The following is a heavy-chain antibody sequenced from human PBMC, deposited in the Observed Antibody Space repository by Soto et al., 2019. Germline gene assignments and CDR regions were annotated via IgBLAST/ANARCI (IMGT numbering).Heavy chain of an antibody. J-gene: IGHJ6*02. D-gene: IGHD4-17*01. CDR3: ASSPTPVTTDYYYGMDV. Sequence: SVKVSCKASGGTFSSYAISWVRQAPGQGLEWMGGIIPIFGTANYAQKFQGRVTITADESTSTAYMELSSLRSEDTAVYYCASSPTPVTTDYYYGMDVWGQGTTVTVSS. CDR1: GGTFSSYA. V-gene: IGHV1-69*13. CDR2: IIPIFGTA.